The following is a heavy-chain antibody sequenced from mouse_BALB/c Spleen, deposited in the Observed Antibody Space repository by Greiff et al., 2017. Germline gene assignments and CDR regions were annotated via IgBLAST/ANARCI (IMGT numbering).Heavy chain of an antibody. V-gene: IGHV2-6-7*01. D-gene: IGHD1-2*01. Sequence: QVQLKQSGPGLVAPSQSLSITCTVSGFSLTGYGVNWVRQPPGKGLEWLGMIWGDGSTDYNSALKSRLSISKDNSKSQVFLKMNSLQTDDTARYYCSRGELRLRDIDYWGQGTSVTVSA. CDR1: GFSLTGYG. CDR3: SRGELRLRDIDY. CDR2: IWGDGST. J-gene: IGHJ4*01.